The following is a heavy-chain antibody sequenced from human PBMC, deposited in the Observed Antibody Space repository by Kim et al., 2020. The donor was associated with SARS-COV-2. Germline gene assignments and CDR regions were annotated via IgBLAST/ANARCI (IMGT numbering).Heavy chain of an antibody. CDR2: ISSSSSTI. J-gene: IGHJ4*02. V-gene: IGHV3-48*02. CDR1: GFTFSSYS. CDR3: ARGAYCGGDCYSWDLDY. Sequence: GGSLRLSCAASGFTFSSYSMNWVRQAPGKGLEWVSYISSSSSTIYYADSVKGRFTISRDNAKNSLYLQMNSLRDEDTAVYYCARGAYCGGDCYSWDLDYWGQGTLVTVSS. D-gene: IGHD2-21*02.